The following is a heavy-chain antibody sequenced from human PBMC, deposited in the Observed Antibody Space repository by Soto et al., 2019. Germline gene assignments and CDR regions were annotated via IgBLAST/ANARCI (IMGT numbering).Heavy chain of an antibody. CDR1: GYTFTSYG. J-gene: IGHJ6*02. CDR3: ASSDCSSTSCYPDYYYGMDV. V-gene: IGHV1-18*01. CDR2: ISAYNGNT. Sequence: ASVKVSCKASGYTFTSYGISWVRQAHGQGLEWMGWISAYNGNTNYAQKLQGRVTMTTDTSTSTAYMELRSLRSDDTAVYYCASSDCSSTSCYPDYYYGMDVWGQGTTVTVSS. D-gene: IGHD2-2*01.